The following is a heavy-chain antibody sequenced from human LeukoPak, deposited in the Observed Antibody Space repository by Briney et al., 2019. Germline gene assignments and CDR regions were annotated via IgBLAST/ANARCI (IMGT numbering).Heavy chain of an antibody. J-gene: IGHJ4*02. CDR2: IIPILGIA. CDR1: GGTFSSYA. V-gene: IGHV1-69*04. D-gene: IGHD4-11*01. Sequence: ASVKVSCKASGGTFSSYAISWVRQAPGQGLEWMGRIIPILGIANYAQKFQGRVTITADKSTSTAYMELSSLRSEDTAVYYCARDGVRTVYGYWGQGTLVTVSS. CDR3: ARDGVRTVYGY.